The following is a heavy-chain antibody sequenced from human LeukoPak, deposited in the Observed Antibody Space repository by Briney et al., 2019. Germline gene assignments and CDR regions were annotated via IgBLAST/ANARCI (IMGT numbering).Heavy chain of an antibody. CDR3: AREFGIQLWVRYYFDY. CDR2: ISYDGSNK. Sequence: GGSLRLSCAASGFIFSSYAMHWVRQAPGKGLEWVAVISYDGSNKYYADSVKGRFTISRDNSKNTLYLQMNSLRAEDTAVYYCAREFGIQLWVRYYFDYWGQGTLVTVSS. D-gene: IGHD5-18*01. CDR1: GFIFSSYA. V-gene: IGHV3-30*04. J-gene: IGHJ4*02.